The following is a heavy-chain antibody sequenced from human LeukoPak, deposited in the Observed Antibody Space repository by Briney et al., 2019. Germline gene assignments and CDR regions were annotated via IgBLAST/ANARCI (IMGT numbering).Heavy chain of an antibody. CDR3: ALLAGAGLGVDL. D-gene: IGHD6-13*01. V-gene: IGHV3-74*01. J-gene: IGHJ6*02. Sequence: GGSLRLSCAASGFTFSSYWMHWVRQAPGKGLVWVSRINRDGSDTSYAGSVKGRFTISRDNAKNTLYLQMNSLTAEDTAVYYCALLAGAGLGVDLWGQGAAVTVSS. CDR2: INRDGSDT. CDR1: GFTFSSYW.